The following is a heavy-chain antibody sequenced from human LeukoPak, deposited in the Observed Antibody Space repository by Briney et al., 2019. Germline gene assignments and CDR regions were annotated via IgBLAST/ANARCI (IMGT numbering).Heavy chain of an antibody. Sequence: PSQTLSLTCTVSGGSISSGSYYWSWIRQPAGKGLEWIGRIYTSGSTNYNPSLKSRVTISVDTSKNQFSLKLSSVTAADTAVYYCARTSGYDFWSGYYRSDYWGQGTLVTVSS. V-gene: IGHV4-61*02. CDR1: GGSISSGSYY. D-gene: IGHD3-3*01. CDR2: IYTSGST. CDR3: ARTSGYDFWSGYYRSDY. J-gene: IGHJ4*02.